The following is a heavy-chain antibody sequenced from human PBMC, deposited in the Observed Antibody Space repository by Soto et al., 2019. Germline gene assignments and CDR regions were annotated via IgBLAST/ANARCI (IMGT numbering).Heavy chain of an antibody. CDR2: IYYSGST. J-gene: IGHJ6*02. CDR3: AATYYDFWSGYYHYYYGMDV. D-gene: IGHD3-3*01. Sequence: SETLSLTCTVSGGSISSYYWSWIRQPPGKGLEWIGYIYYSGSTNYNPSLRSRVTISVDTSKNQFSLKLSSVTAADTAVYYCAATYYDFWSGYYHYYYGMDVWGQGTTVTSP. CDR1: GGSISSYY. V-gene: IGHV4-59*01.